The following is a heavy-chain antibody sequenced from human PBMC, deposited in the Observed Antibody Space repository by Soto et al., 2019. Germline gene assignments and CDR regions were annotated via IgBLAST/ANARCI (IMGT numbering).Heavy chain of an antibody. J-gene: IGHJ4*02. CDR3: ARSLGNYFDY. CDR1: GDSMSSYY. V-gene: IGHV4-59*01. CDR2: IYYTGRA. Sequence: SETLSLTCSVSGDSMSSYYWSWIRQPPGKGLEWIGYIYYTGRASYNPSLKTRVTISIDTNMDQFSLKVTSMTAADTAVYYCARSLGNYFDYWGQGALVTVSS. D-gene: IGHD3-10*01.